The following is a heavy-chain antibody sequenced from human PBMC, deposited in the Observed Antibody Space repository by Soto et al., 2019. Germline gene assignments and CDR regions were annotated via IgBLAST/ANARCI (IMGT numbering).Heavy chain of an antibody. V-gene: IGHV3-30-3*01. CDR2: ISYDGSNK. J-gene: IGHJ4*02. Sequence: GGSLRLSCAASGFIFRNYAMHWVRQAPGKGLEWVAVISYDGSNKYYADSVKGRFTISRDNSKNTLYLQMNSLRTEDTAVYYCAREEYSLFHFDYWGQGTLVTVSS. CDR1: GFIFRNYA. CDR3: AREEYSLFHFDY. D-gene: IGHD5-18*01.